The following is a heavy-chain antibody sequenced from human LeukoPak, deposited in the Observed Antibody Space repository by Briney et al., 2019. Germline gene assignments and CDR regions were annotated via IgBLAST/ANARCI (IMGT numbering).Heavy chain of an antibody. Sequence: SETLSLTCAVYGGSFSGYYWSWIRQPPGKGLEWIGEINHSGSTNYNPSLKSRVTISVDTSKNQFSLKLSSVTAADTAVYYCARVVRGWYWDFDAFDIWGQGTMVTVSS. V-gene: IGHV4-34*01. J-gene: IGHJ3*02. CDR1: GGSFSGYY. CDR2: INHSGST. D-gene: IGHD6-19*01. CDR3: ARVVRGWYWDFDAFDI.